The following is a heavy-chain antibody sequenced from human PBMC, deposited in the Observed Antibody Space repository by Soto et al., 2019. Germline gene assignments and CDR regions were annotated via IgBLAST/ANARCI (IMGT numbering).Heavy chain of an antibody. CDR2: ISYDGSNK. CDR1: GFTFSSYG. J-gene: IGHJ4*02. CDR3: AKDWAAAGTRDYGY. D-gene: IGHD6-13*01. Sequence: QVQLVESGGGVVQPGRSLRLSCAASGFTFSSYGMHWVRQAPGKGLEWVAVISYDGSNKYYADSVKGRFTISRDNSKTTLYLQMNSLRAEDTAVYYCAKDWAAAGTRDYGYWGQGTLVTVSS. V-gene: IGHV3-30*18.